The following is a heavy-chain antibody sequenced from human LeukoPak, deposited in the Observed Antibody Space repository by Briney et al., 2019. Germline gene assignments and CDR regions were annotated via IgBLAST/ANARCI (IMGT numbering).Heavy chain of an antibody. D-gene: IGHD3-10*01. CDR3: ARLRGLLNFDY. Sequence: SQTLSLTCTVSGGSISSSSYYWGWLRQPPGKGLEWVGSIYYSGRTYYNPSLKSRVTISVDTSKTQFSLKLSSVTAADTAVYYCARLRGLLNFDYWGQGTLVTVSS. V-gene: IGHV4-39*01. J-gene: IGHJ4*02. CDR1: GGSISSSSYY. CDR2: IYYSGRT.